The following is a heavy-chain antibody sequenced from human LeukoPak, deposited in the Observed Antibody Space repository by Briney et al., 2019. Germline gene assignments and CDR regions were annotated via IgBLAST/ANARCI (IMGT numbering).Heavy chain of an antibody. J-gene: IGHJ6*03. CDR3: ARAAQTGNWNSLLYYYYYYMDV. V-gene: IGHV4-39*07. CDR1: GGSISSSSYY. CDR2: IYYSGST. D-gene: IGHD1-7*01. Sequence: SETLSLTCTVSGGSISSSSYYWGWIRQPPGKGLEWIGTIYYSGSTYYNPSLMSRVTISVDTSKNQFSLKLSSVTAADTAVYYCARAAQTGNWNSLLYYYYYYMDVWGKGTTVSVSS.